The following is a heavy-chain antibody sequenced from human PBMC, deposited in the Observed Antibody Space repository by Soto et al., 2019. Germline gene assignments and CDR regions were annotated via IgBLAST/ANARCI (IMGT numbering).Heavy chain of an antibody. D-gene: IGHD5-12*01. CDR1: GGSISSSNW. CDR2: IYHSGST. Sequence: QVQLQESGPGLVKPSGTLSLTCAVSGGSISSSNWWRWVRQPPGKGLEWVGEIYHSGSTNYNPALKRRITRSLDKSKNQCSLRRGSVTAADTAGYYCARGGVWHSGYDYWGQGTLVTVSS. CDR3: ARGGVWHSGYDY. J-gene: IGHJ4*02. V-gene: IGHV4-4*02.